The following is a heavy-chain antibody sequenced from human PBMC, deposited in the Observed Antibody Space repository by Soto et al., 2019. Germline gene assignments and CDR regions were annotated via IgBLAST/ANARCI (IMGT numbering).Heavy chain of an antibody. CDR1: GFTFSTYG. Sequence: GGSLRLSCAASGFTFSTYGMHWVRQAPGKGLEWVAVIWYDGNNKYYADSVKGRFTISRDNSNNTVYVQMTSLRAEDTAVYYCARGLPSLFDYWGQGTLVTVSS. J-gene: IGHJ4*02. V-gene: IGHV3-33*01. CDR2: IWYDGNNK. CDR3: ARGLPSLFDY.